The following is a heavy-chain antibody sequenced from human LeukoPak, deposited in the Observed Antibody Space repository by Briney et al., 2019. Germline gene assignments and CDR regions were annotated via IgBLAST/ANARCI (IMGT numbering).Heavy chain of an antibody. Sequence: RPSETLSLTCTVSGGSISSSSYYWGWIRQPPGKGLEWIGSIYYSGSTYYNPSLKSRVTISVDTSKNQFSLKLSSVTAADTAVYYCATIAAAGPVAWFDPWGQGTLVTVSS. CDR1: GGSISSSSYY. D-gene: IGHD6-13*01. CDR3: ATIAAAGPVAWFDP. V-gene: IGHV4-39*01. J-gene: IGHJ5*02. CDR2: IYYSGST.